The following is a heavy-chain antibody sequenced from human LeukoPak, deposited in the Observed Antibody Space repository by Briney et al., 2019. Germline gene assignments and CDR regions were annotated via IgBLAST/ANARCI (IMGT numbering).Heavy chain of an antibody. CDR2: IYWDDDK. V-gene: IGHV2-5*02. CDR3: AHRGDGDYEGIFDY. J-gene: IGHJ4*02. CDR1: GFSLNTNGVG. Sequence: SGPTLVKPTQTLTLTCTFSGFSLNTNGVGVGWIRQPPGKALEWLALIYWDDDKGYSPSLNSRLTIIKGTSKNQVVLTMTNVDPVDTATYYCAHRGDGDYEGIFDYWGQGVLVTVSS. D-gene: IGHD4-17*01.